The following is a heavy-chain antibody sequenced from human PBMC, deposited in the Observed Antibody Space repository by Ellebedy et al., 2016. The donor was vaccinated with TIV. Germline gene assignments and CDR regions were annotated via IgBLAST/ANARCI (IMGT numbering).Heavy chain of an antibody. Sequence: AASVKVSCKASGGTFSSYAISWVRQAPGQGLDWMGRIIPILGIANYAQKFQGRVTITADKSTSTAYMELSSLRSEDTAVYYCAFSVRGLSGYYYGMDVWGQGTTVTVSS. V-gene: IGHV1-69*04. CDR3: AFSVRGLSGYYYGMDV. CDR1: GGTFSSYA. CDR2: IIPILGIA. D-gene: IGHD3-16*02. J-gene: IGHJ6*02.